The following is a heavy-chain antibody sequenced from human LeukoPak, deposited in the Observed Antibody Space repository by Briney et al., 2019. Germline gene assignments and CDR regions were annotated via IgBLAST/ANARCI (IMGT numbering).Heavy chain of an antibody. D-gene: IGHD3-22*01. V-gene: IGHV1-24*01. CDR3: ATSHSYYDSSGALDY. Sequence: SVKVSCKGSVYTLTELAMHWVRHPPGKGLGWVGGFDTEDGETIYAQKFQGRVTMTEDTSTDTAYMELSSLRSEDTAVYYCATSHSYYDSSGALDYWGQGTLVTVSS. J-gene: IGHJ4*02. CDR1: VYTLTELA. CDR2: FDTEDGET.